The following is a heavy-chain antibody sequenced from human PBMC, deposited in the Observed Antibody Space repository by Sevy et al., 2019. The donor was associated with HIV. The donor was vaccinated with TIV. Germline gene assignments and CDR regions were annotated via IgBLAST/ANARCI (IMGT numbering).Heavy chain of an antibody. V-gene: IGHV4-39*01. CDR3: ARHGLGGSYHPAPYYFDY. D-gene: IGHD1-26*01. J-gene: IGHJ4*02. CDR1: GGSISSSSYY. CDR2: IYYSGST. Sequence: SETLSLTCTVSGGSISSSSYYWGWIRQPPGKGLEWIGSIYYSGSTYYHPSLKSRVTISVDTSKNQFSLKLSSVTAADTAVYYCARHGLGGSYHPAPYYFDYWGQGTLVTVSS.